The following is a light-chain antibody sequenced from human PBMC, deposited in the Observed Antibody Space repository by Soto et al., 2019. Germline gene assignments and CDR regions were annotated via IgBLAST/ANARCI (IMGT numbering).Light chain of an antibody. Sequence: EIGMTQSPATLSVSPGDRATLSCRASQSVSSNLAWYQQRPGQAPRLLIYGASTRATGIPARFSGSGSGTEFTLTISSLQSEDFAVYYCQQYNKLPLETFGHGTKVDIK. V-gene: IGKV3-15*01. CDR2: GAS. J-gene: IGKJ1*01. CDR1: QSVSSN. CDR3: QQYNKLPLET.